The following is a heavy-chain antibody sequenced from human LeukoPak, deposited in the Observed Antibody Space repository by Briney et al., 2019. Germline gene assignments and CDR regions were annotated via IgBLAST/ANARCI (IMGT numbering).Heavy chain of an antibody. CDR3: ASDNVHGRLGF. Sequence: PSETLSLTCAVYGRSFSHYYWSWIRQPPGKGLEWIGEINHSGSTTYNPSLKSRVTISVDTSKNQFSLKLNSVTAADTAVYYCASDNVHGRLGFWGQGTLVTVSS. CDR2: INHSGST. V-gene: IGHV4-34*01. CDR1: GRSFSHYY. D-gene: IGHD1-1*01. J-gene: IGHJ4*02.